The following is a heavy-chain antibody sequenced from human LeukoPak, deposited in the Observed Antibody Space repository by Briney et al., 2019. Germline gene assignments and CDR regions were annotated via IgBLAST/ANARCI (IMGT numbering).Heavy chain of an antibody. D-gene: IGHD3-10*01. J-gene: IGHJ6*02. CDR1: GSTFSDYE. CDR2: ISSSGTTI. CDR3: ARDPSYYYGSGNYRHYYGMDV. V-gene: IGHV3-48*03. Sequence: GGSLRLSCAASGSTFSDYEMNWVRQAPGKGLERVSYISSSGTTIYYGDSVKGRFTISRDNAKNSLYLQMNSLTDEDTAVYYCARDPSYYYGSGNYRHYYGMDVWGQGTTVTVSS.